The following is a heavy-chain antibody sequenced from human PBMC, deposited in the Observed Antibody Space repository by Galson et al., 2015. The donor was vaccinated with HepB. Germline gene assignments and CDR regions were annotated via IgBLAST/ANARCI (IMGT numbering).Heavy chain of an antibody. D-gene: IGHD6-13*01. CDR2: ISYDGSNK. CDR1: GFTFSSYA. J-gene: IGHJ6*02. V-gene: IGHV3-30-3*01. CDR3: ARGHSRPTSYGMDV. Sequence: SLRLSCAASGFTFSSYAMHWVRQAPGKGLEWVAVISYDGSNKYYADSVKGRFTISRDNSENTLYLQMNSLRAEDTAVYYCARGHSRPTSYGMDVWGQGTTVTVSS.